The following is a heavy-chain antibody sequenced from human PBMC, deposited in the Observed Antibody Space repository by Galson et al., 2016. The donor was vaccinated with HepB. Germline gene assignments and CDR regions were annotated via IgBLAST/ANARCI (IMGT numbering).Heavy chain of an antibody. CDR2: IHPSDSDT. CDR1: EYSFDSHW. J-gene: IGHJ4*02. V-gene: IGHV5-51*01. Sequence: QSGAEVKKAGESLKISCTGSEYSFDSHWIGWVRQVPGKGLEWMGFIHPSDSDTRYSPSFQGQVTISAYKSITTAYLHWSSLKASDTAMYYCARLVGATTGYYFEYWGQGTLVTVSS. D-gene: IGHD1-26*01. CDR3: ARLVGATTGYYFEY.